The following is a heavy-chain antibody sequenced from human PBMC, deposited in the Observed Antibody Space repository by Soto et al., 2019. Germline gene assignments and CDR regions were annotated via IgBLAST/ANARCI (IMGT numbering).Heavy chain of an antibody. CDR1: GGSISSSSYY. J-gene: IGHJ6*02. V-gene: IGHV4-39*01. D-gene: IGHD2-2*01. CDR2: IYYSGST. CDR3: ARQVPSFYYYYGMDV. Sequence: SETLSLTCTVSGGSISSSSYYWGWIRQPPGKGLEWIGSIYYSGSTYYNPSLKSRVTISVDTSKNQFSLKLSSVTAADTAVYYCARQVPSFYYYYGMDVWGQGATVTSP.